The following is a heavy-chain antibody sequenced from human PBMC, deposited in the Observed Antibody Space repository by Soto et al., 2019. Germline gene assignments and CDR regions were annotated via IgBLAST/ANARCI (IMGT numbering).Heavy chain of an antibody. Sequence: EVQLVESGGGLVKPGGSLRLSCAASGFTFSSYSMNWVRQAPGKGLEWVSSISSSSSYIYYADSVKGRFTISRDNAKNSLYPQMNSLRAVDTGVYYCAGDSSGWGESNYFDYWGQGTLVT. CDR1: GFTFSSYS. J-gene: IGHJ4*02. CDR3: AGDSSGWGESNYFDY. CDR2: ISSSSSYI. V-gene: IGHV3-21*01. D-gene: IGHD6-19*01.